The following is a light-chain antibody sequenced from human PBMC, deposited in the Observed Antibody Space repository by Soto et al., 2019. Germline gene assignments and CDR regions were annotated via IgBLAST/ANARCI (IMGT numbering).Light chain of an antibody. CDR3: CSHAGSSVV. V-gene: IGLV2-11*01. CDR1: SSDVGRYIF. CDR2: DAI. Sequence: QSALTQPRSVSGSPGQSVTISCTGTSSDVGRYIFVSWYQQHPDKAPKLIIYDAIKRPSGVPDRFSGSKSGNTASLTISGLQAEDEADYYCCSHAGSSVVFGTGTKLTVL. J-gene: IGLJ1*01.